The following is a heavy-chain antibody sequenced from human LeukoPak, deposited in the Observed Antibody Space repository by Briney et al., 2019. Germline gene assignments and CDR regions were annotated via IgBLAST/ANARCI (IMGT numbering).Heavy chain of an antibody. CDR3: ASGTVAGTIDY. D-gene: IGHD6-19*01. CDR2: IIPIFGTA. Sequence: VASVKVSCKASGGTFSSYAISWVRQAPGQGLEWMGGIIPIFGTANCAQKFQGRVTITTDESTSTAYMELSSLRSEDTAVYYCASGTVAGTIDYWGQGTLVTVSS. V-gene: IGHV1-69*05. J-gene: IGHJ4*02. CDR1: GGTFSSYA.